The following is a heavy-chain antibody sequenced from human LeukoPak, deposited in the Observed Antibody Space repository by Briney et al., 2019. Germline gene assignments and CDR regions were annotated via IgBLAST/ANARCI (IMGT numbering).Heavy chain of an antibody. CDR2: INYSGST. CDR1: GGSVSSTTYY. V-gene: IGHV4-39*01. CDR3: ARYVVYGSGKYYFDY. Sequence: PSETLSLTCTVSGGSVSSTTYYSSWIRQPPGKGLEWIASINYSGSTYYNPSLKGRVTISVGTSENQFSLKLSSVTAADTAVYYCARYVVYGSGKYYFDYWGQGTLVTVSS. D-gene: IGHD3-10*01. J-gene: IGHJ4*02.